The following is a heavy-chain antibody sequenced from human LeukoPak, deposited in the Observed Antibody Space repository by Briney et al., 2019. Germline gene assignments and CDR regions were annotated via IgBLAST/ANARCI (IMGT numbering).Heavy chain of an antibody. V-gene: IGHV4-34*01. D-gene: IGHD2-2*01. CDR2: INHSGST. CDR3: AREADYCSSTSCYAGWFDP. Sequence: SETLFLTCAVYGGSFSGYYWSWIRQPPGKGLEWIGEINHSGSTNYNPSLKSRVTISVDTSKNQFSLKLSSVTAADTAVYYCAREADYCSSTSCYAGWFDPWGQGTLVTVSS. CDR1: GGSFSGYY. J-gene: IGHJ5*02.